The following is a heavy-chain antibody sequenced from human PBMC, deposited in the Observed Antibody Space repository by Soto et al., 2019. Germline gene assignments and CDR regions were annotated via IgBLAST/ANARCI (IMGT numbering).Heavy chain of an antibody. V-gene: IGHV3-74*01. CDR3: ARQLYGDYVSYGMDV. CDR1: GFTFSSYW. CDR2: FNSYGSST. Sequence: GGSLRLSCAASGFTFSSYWMHWVRQAPGKGLVWVSRFNSYGSSTCFADSVKVRFTISRDMAKNTLYLQMNSLRAEDTAVYYCARQLYGDYVSYGMDVWGQGTTVTVSS. J-gene: IGHJ6*02. D-gene: IGHD4-17*01.